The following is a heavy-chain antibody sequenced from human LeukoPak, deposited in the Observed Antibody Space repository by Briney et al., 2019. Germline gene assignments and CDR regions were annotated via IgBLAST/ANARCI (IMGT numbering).Heavy chain of an antibody. CDR1: GFTFSSYS. CDR2: ISSSSSTI. CDR3: ARGPLVWFGELPGDY. Sequence: PGGSLRLSCAASGFTFSSYSMNWVRQAPRKRLEWVPYISSSSSTIYYAVSVKGRFTISRDNAKNSLSLQMNSLRAEDTAVYYCARGPLVWFGELPGDYWGQGTLVTVSS. V-gene: IGHV3-48*01. D-gene: IGHD3-10*01. J-gene: IGHJ4*02.